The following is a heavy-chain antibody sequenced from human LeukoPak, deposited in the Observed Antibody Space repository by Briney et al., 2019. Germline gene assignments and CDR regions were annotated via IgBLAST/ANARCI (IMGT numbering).Heavy chain of an antibody. Sequence: SETLSLTCAVYGGSFSGYYWSWIRQPPGKGLEWIGEINHSGSTNYNPSLKSRVTISVDTSKNQFSLKLSSVTAADTAVYYCARWYFDWLDAFDIWGQGTMVTVSS. J-gene: IGHJ3*02. V-gene: IGHV4-34*01. CDR1: GGSFSGYY. D-gene: IGHD3-9*01. CDR2: INHSGST. CDR3: ARWYFDWLDAFDI.